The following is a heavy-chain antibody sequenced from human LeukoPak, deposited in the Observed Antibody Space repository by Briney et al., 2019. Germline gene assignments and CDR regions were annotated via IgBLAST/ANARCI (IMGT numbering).Heavy chain of an antibody. CDR2: IYTPGST. CDR3: ARGSPYYYGSGSSGWFDP. Sequence: SETLSLTCTVSGGSISSGSYYWSWIRQPAGKGLEWIGHIYTPGSTNYNPSLKSRVTISVDTSKNQFSLKLSSVTAADTAVYYCARGSPYYYGSGSSGWFDPWGQGTLVTVSS. J-gene: IGHJ5*02. V-gene: IGHV4-61*09. CDR1: GGSISSGSYY. D-gene: IGHD3-10*01.